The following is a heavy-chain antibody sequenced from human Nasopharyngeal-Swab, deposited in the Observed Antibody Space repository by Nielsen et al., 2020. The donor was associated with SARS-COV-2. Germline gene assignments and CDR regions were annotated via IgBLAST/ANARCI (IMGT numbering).Heavy chain of an antibody. Sequence: SETLPLTCPVSGGSVSTTTYFWGWIRQPPGKGLEWIGTVYYSGSTYYNPSLKSRVTISVDTSKNQFSLKLNSVTATDTAVYYYARGYGSFPYYFDHWGQGTLVTVSS. D-gene: IGHD1-26*01. V-gene: IGHV4-39*01. CDR1: GGSVSTTTYF. J-gene: IGHJ4*02. CDR3: ARGYGSFPYYFDH. CDR2: VYYSGST.